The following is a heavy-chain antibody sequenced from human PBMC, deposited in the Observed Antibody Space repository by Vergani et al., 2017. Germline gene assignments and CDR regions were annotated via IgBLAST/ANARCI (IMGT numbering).Heavy chain of an antibody. Sequence: QVQLQESGPGLVKPSQTLSLTCTVSGDSIRSGVYYWGWIRQHPGQGLEWIGYIYHTGTTYYNPSLRGRINISVDTSKNQLSLQLTSVTAADTAVYFCGRAGLPFYAFYMDVWGKGITVTVSS. CDR2: IYHTGTT. J-gene: IGHJ6*03. CDR3: GRAGLPFYAFYMDV. CDR1: GDSIRSGVYY. D-gene: IGHD2/OR15-2a*01. V-gene: IGHV4-31*03.